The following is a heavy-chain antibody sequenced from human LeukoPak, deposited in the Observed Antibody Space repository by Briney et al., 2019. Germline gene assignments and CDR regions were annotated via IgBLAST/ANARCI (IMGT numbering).Heavy chain of an antibody. CDR1: GYTFTGYY. D-gene: IGHD4-17*01. V-gene: IGHV1-2*04. CDR3: ARGDYGDLNWFDP. J-gene: IGHJ5*02. CDR2: INPNSGGT. Sequence: ASVKVSCKASGYTFTGYYMHWVRQAPGQGLEWMGWINPNSGGTNYAQKFQGWVTMTRDTSISTAYMELSRLRSDDTAVYYYARGDYGDLNWFDPWGQGTLVTVSS.